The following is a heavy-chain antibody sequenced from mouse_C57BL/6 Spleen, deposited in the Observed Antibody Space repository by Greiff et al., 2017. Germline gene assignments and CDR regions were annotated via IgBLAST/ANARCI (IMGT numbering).Heavy chain of an antibody. CDR1: GFSFNTYA. Sequence: GGGLVQPKGSLKLSCAASGFSFNTYAMNWVRQAPGKGLEWVARIRSKSNNYATYYADSVKDRFTISRDDSESMLYLQMNNLKTEDTAMYYCMRHDVAMDYWGQGTSVTVSS. CDR2: IRSKSNNYAT. D-gene: IGHD2-3*01. J-gene: IGHJ4*01. CDR3: MRHDVAMDY. V-gene: IGHV10-1*01.